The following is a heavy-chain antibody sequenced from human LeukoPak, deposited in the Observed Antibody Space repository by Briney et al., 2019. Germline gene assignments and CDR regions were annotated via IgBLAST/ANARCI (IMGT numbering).Heavy chain of an antibody. CDR2: IYTSGST. J-gene: IGHJ4*02. CDR3: ARHDPAQGYYFDY. Sequence: RASETLSLTCTVSGGSISSYYWSRIRQPPGKGLEWIGYIYTSGSTNYNPSLKSRVTISVDTSKNQFSLKLSSVTAADTAVYYCARHDPAQGYYFDYWGQGTLVTVSS. CDR1: GGSISSYY. V-gene: IGHV4-4*09.